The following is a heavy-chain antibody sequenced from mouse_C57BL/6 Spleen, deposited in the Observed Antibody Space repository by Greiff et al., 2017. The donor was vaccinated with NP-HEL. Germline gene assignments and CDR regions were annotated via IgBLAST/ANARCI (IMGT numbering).Heavy chain of an antibody. V-gene: IGHV1-55*01. CDR2: IYPGSGST. Sequence: VQLQQPGAELVKPGASVKMSCKASGYTFTSYWITWVKQRPGQGLEWIGDIYPGSGSTNYNEKFKSKATLTVDTSSSTAYMQLSSLTSEDSAVYYCARGTYGSSFAWFAYWGQGTLVTVSA. D-gene: IGHD1-1*01. J-gene: IGHJ3*01. CDR3: ARGTYGSSFAWFAY. CDR1: GYTFTSYW.